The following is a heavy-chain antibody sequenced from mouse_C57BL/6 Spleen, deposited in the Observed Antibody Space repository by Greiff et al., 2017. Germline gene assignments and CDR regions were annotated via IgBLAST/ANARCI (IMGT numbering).Heavy chain of an antibody. CDR2: IYPGDGDT. D-gene: IGHD2-3*01. CDR1: GYAFSSSW. CDR3: AGYSRGY. V-gene: IGHV1-82*01. Sequence: QVQLQQPGPELVKPGASVKISCKASGYAFSSSWMNWVKQRPGKGLEWIGRIYPGDGDTNYNGKFKGKATLTADKSSSTAYMQLSSLTSEDSAVYFCAGYSRGYWGQGTTLTVSS. J-gene: IGHJ2*01.